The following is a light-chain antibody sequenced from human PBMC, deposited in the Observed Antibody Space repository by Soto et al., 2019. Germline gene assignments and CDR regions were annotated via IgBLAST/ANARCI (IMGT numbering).Light chain of an antibody. V-gene: IGLV2-14*01. CDR1: SSDVGGYKY. CDR3: GSYTSSSNYV. J-gene: IGLJ1*01. Sequence: QPVLTQPASVSGSPGQSITISCTGTSSDVGGYKYVSWYQQHPGKAPKLLIYEVSDRPSGVSNRFSGSKSGNTASLTISGLQAEDDAVYYCGSYTSSSNYVFGTGTKLTVL. CDR2: EVS.